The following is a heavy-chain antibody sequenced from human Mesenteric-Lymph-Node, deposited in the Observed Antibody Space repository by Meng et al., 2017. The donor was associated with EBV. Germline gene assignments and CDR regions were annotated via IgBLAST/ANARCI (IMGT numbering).Heavy chain of an antibody. CDR3: ATVGGSFDFWI. CDR1: GGSISSPNW. J-gene: IGHJ4*02. V-gene: IGHV4-4*02. CDR2: IFHSGTN. Sequence: QVQLSGSGLGLVRPSGSLSFTCAVSGGSISSPNWWSWARQPPGKGLGWIGEIFHSGTNDYSPSLKSRVTMSIDKSRNQFSLKLNSVTAADTAVYYCATVGGSFDFWIWGQGALVTVSS. D-gene: IGHD3-3*01.